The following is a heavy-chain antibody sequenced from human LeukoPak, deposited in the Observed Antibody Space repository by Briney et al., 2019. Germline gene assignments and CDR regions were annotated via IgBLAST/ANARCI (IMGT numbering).Heavy chain of an antibody. Sequence: SETLSLTCTVSGGSISSSSYYWGWIRQPPGKGLEWIGSIYCSGSTYYNPSLKSRVTISVDTSKNQFSLKLSSVTAADTAVYYCVGSRYQLLSFDYWGQGTLVTVSS. V-gene: IGHV4-39*01. CDR2: IYCSGST. D-gene: IGHD2-2*01. CDR1: GGSISSSSYY. J-gene: IGHJ4*02. CDR3: VGSRYQLLSFDY.